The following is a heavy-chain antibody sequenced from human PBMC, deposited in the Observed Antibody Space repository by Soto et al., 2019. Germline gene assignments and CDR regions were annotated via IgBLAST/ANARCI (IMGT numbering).Heavy chain of an antibody. CDR3: ARDGPSGLFWEGFDP. Sequence: QVQLVQSGAEVKKPGASVKVSCKASGYTFTSYYMHWVRQAPGQGLEWMGIINPSGGSTSYAQKFQGRVPMTRDTSTSTVYMELSSLRSEDTAVYYCARDGPSGLFWEGFDPWGQGTLVTVSS. CDR1: GYTFTSYY. J-gene: IGHJ5*02. V-gene: IGHV1-46*01. CDR2: INPSGGST. D-gene: IGHD6-19*01.